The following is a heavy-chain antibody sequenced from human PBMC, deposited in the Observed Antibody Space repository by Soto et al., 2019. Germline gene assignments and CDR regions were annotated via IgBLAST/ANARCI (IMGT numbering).Heavy chain of an antibody. Sequence: EVQLVESGGGLVKPGGSLRLSCAASGFTFNNAWMNWVRQAPGKWLEWAGHIKSKTDGGTTDYAAPVKGRFTISRDDSKNTLYLQMDSLKTEDTAVYYCTTAYYAFWSGYAFDYWGQGTLVTVSS. CDR3: TTAYYAFWSGYAFDY. D-gene: IGHD3-3*01. V-gene: IGHV3-15*07. CDR2: IKSKTDGGTT. J-gene: IGHJ4*02. CDR1: GFTFNNAW.